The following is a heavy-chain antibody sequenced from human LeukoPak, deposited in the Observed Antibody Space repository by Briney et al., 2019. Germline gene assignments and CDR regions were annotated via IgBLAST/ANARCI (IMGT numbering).Heavy chain of an antibody. CDR2: MNPSSGNT. D-gene: IGHD3-10*01. J-gene: IGHJ4*02. Sequence: GASVKVSSKASGYSFTSYDINWVRQATGQGPEWIGWMNPSSGNTGYAQRFQGRDTMTRDTSTSTAYLELSSLRSEDTAVYYCAAHTYYFSSGSFGHWGQGTLVTVSS. CDR3: AAHTYYFSSGSFGH. CDR1: GYSFTSYD. V-gene: IGHV1-8*01.